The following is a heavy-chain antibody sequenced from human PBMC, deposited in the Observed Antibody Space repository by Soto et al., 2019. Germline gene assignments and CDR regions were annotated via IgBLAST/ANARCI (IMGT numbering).Heavy chain of an antibody. Sequence: PSETLSLTCTVCGGSLSTYYWSWIRQPPGKGLEWIVYMSYSGSSNYNPSLKSRVTMSVDTSKNQVSLKLSSVTAADTAVYYCAKTRITSTAATFDPWGQGTLVTVSS. J-gene: IGHJ5*02. CDR2: MSYSGSS. CDR3: AKTRITSTAATFDP. CDR1: GGSLSTYY. V-gene: IGHV4-59*01. D-gene: IGHD1-20*01.